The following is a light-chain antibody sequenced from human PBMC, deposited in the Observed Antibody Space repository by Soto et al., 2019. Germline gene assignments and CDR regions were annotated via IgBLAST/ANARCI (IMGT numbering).Light chain of an antibody. CDR3: QRSHSAPLA. J-gene: IGKJ4*01. V-gene: IGKV1-39*01. Sequence: EMTQSPSSLSASVGDRVTISCRSSQHIGTHLNWYQHKPGRAPKLLIYGASTLQCEVPSRFSGSGSRTDFTLTISGLQPEDFETYSCQRSHSAPLAFAGGTKVEIK. CDR2: GAS. CDR1: QHIGTH.